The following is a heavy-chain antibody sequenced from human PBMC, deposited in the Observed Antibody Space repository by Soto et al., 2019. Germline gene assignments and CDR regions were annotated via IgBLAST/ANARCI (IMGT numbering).Heavy chain of an antibody. CDR1: GGSISSSNW. D-gene: IGHD4-4*01. CDR3: ARDEKTTVTTGDYYYYGMDV. Sequence: SETLSLTCAVSGGSISSSNWWSWVRQPPGKGLEWIGEIYHSGSTNYNPSLKSRVTISVDKSKNQFSLKLSSVTAADTAVYYCARDEKTTVTTGDYYYYGMDVWGQGTTVT. CDR2: IYHSGST. V-gene: IGHV4-4*02. J-gene: IGHJ6*02.